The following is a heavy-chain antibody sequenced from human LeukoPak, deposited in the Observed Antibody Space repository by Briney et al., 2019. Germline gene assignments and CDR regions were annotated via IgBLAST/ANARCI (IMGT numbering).Heavy chain of an antibody. D-gene: IGHD5-18*01. V-gene: IGHV3-21*01. Sequence: GGSLRLSCAASGFTFSSYSMNWVRQAPGKGLEWVSSISSSSSYIYYADSVKGRFTISRDNARNSLYLQMNSLRVEDTAVYYCARGGYSRGYFDYWGQGTLVTVSS. CDR3: ARGGYSRGYFDY. CDR2: ISSSSSYI. J-gene: IGHJ4*02. CDR1: GFTFSSYS.